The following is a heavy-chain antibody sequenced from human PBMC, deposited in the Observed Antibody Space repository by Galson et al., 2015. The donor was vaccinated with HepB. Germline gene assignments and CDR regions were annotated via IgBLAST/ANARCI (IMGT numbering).Heavy chain of an antibody. CDR3: ARGESSGWAYSYGMDV. CDR1: GFTFSSYS. CDR2: ISSSSSNI. Sequence: SLRLSCAASGFTFSSYSMHWVRQAPGKGLEWLSYISSSSSNIYYADSVKGRFTISRDNAKNSLYLQMNSLRAEDTAVYYCARGESSGWAYSYGMDVWGQGTTVTVSS. J-gene: IGHJ6*02. V-gene: IGHV3-48*01. D-gene: IGHD6-19*01.